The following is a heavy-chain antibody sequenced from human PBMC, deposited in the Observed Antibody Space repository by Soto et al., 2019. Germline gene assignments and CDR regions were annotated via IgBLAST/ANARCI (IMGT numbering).Heavy chain of an antibody. J-gene: IGHJ4*02. CDR1: GGSISSGDYY. Sequence: SETLSLTCTVSGGSISSGDYYWSWIRQPPGKGLEWIGYIYYSGSTYYNPSLKSRVTISVDTSKNQFSLKLSSVTAADTAVYYCARFDSSGYYYSFDDSGQGTRVTVAS. CDR3: ARFDSSGYYYSFDD. CDR2: IYYSGST. D-gene: IGHD3-22*01. V-gene: IGHV4-30-4*01.